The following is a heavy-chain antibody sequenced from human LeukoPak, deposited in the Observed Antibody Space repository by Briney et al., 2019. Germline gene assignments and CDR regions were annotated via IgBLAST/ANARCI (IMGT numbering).Heavy chain of an antibody. CDR1: GYTFTSYG. D-gene: IGHD2-2*01. Sequence: GAPVKVSCKASGYTFTSYGISWVRQAPGQGLEWVGWISAYNGNTNYAQKLQGRVTMTTDTSTSTAYMELRSLRSDDTAVYYCARGGCSSTSCSWTSEPRYMDVWGKGTTVSVSS. CDR3: ARGGCSSTSCSWTSEPRYMDV. V-gene: IGHV1-18*01. J-gene: IGHJ6*03. CDR2: ISAYNGNT.